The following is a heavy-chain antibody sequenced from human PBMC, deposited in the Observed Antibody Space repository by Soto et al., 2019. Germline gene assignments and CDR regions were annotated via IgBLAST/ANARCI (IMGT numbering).Heavy chain of an antibody. D-gene: IGHD3-22*01. CDR2: IYSTGST. CDR1: GGSVSTHY. CDR3: ARDGSGYDTSGYYLYDAFDI. J-gene: IGHJ3*02. V-gene: IGHV4-4*07. Sequence: SETLSLTCTVSGGSVSTHYWSWIRQPAGKGLEWIGRIYSTGSTNYNPSLRSRVTMSVGTSRNQFSLTLTSVTAADTAVYYCARDGSGYDTSGYYLYDAFDIWGQGTMVTDSS.